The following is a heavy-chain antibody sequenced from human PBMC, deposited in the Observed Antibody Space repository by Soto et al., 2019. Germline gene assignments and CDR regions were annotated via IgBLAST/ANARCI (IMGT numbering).Heavy chain of an antibody. J-gene: IGHJ3*02. V-gene: IGHV3-30-3*01. CDR2: ISYDGSNK. D-gene: IGHD2-2*01. CDR1: GFTFSSYA. CDR3: ARDAGRAHNQRPVTKSSAFDI. Sequence: GGSLRLSCAASGFTFSSYAMHWVRQAPGKGLEWVAVISYDGSNKYYADSVKGRFTISRDNSKNTLYLQMNSLRAEDTAVYYCARDAGRAHNQRPVTKSSAFDIWGQGTMVTVSS.